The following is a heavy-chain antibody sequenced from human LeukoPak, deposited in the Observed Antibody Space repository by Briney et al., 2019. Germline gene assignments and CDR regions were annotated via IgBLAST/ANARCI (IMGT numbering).Heavy chain of an antibody. CDR1: GGSIGSSDYY. Sequence: SETLSLTCSVSGGSIGSSDYYWGWIRQPPGKGLEWIGTMFYNGATKSNPSLSSRVTMSIDTSKNQFSLKLSSVTAADTAVYYCAREKSAFDYWGQGTLVTVSS. J-gene: IGHJ4*02. CDR2: MFYNGAT. CDR3: AREKSAFDY. V-gene: IGHV4-39*07.